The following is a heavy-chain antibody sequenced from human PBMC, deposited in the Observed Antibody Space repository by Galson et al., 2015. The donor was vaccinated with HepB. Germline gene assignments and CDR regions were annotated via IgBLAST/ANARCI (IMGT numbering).Heavy chain of an antibody. CDR2: MNPNSGNT. CDR1: GYTFTSYD. CDR3: ARQGGNRGSYYDDY. V-gene: IGHV1-8*01. J-gene: IGHJ4*02. D-gene: IGHD1-26*01. Sequence: SVKVSCKASGYTFTSYDINWVRQATGQGLEWMGWMNPNSGNTGYAQKFQGRVTMTRNTSISTAYMELSSLRSEDTAVYYCARQGGNRGSYYDDYWGQGTLVTVSS.